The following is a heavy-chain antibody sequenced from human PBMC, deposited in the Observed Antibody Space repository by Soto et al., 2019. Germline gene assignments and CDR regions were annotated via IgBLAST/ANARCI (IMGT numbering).Heavy chain of an antibody. CDR3: ARGMWHYDLWGGLGTHYYYGMDV. V-gene: IGHV1-2*04. CDR1: GYTFTGYY. D-gene: IGHD3-3*01. CDR2: INPNSGGT. Sequence: QVQLVQSGAEVKKPGASVKVSCKASGYTFTGYYMHWVRQAPGQGLEWMGWINPNSGGTNYAQKFQGWVTMTRDTSISTAYMELSRLRSDDTAVYYCARGMWHYDLWGGLGTHYYYGMDVWGQGTTVTVSS. J-gene: IGHJ6*02.